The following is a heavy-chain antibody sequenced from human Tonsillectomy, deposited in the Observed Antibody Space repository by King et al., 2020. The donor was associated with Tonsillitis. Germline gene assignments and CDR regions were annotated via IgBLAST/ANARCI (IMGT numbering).Heavy chain of an antibody. J-gene: IGHJ1*01. D-gene: IGHD2-15*01. Sequence: VQLVESGGGVVQPGRSLRLSCAASGFTFNNYGMHWVRQAPGKGLEWVAVIWYDGSNKYYGDSVKGRFTISRDNPKNTLYLQMDSLRAEDTAVYYCARIKSIAVFGEFQHWGQGTQVTVSS. CDR1: GFTFNNYG. CDR2: IWYDGSNK. CDR3: ARIKSIAVFGEFQH. V-gene: IGHV3-33*08.